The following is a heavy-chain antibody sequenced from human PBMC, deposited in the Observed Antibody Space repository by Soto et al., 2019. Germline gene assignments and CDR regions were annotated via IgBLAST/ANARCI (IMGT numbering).Heavy chain of an antibody. Sequence: VQLVQSGAEVKKPGASVKASCKASGYTFTSYYIHWVRQAPGQGLEWMGIFNPTGDTASYAQKLQGRVTMTRDTSTGTAYMELGSLRSEDTAVYYCARGGRIVDTGIGYYYYHAMDVSGQGTTVTVS. CDR1: GYTFTSYY. CDR2: FNPTGDTA. CDR3: ARGGRIVDTGIGYYYYHAMDV. D-gene: IGHD5-18*01. J-gene: IGHJ6*02. V-gene: IGHV1-46*01.